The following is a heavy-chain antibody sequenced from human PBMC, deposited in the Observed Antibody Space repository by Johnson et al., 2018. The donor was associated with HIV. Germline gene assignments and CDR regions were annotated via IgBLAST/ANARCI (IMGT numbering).Heavy chain of an antibody. D-gene: IGHD6-13*01. J-gene: IGHJ3*02. V-gene: IGHV3-20*04. CDR2: INWNGGST. CDR1: GFIFDDYG. Sequence: EVQLVESGGGVVRPGGSLRLSCAASGFIFDDYGMSRVRQAPGKGLEWVSGINWNGGSTGYADSVKGRFTISRDNAKNSLYLQMNSLRAEDTALYYCARGRYGRMTTIAAAGRGAFDIWGQGTMVTVSS. CDR3: ARGRYGRMTTIAAAGRGAFDI.